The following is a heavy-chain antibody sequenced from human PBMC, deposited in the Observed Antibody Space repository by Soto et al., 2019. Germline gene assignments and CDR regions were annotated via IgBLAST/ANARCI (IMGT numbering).Heavy chain of an antibody. CDR3: ARGYYSSSWRVFDY. CDR2: VNPNSGGT. V-gene: IGHV1-2*02. CDR1: GYTFSGYF. J-gene: IGHJ4*02. D-gene: IGHD6-13*01. Sequence: QVQLVQSGADVKKPGASVKVSCKTSGYTFSGYFMHWLRQAPGQGLEWMGWVNPNSGGTDYAQNFQGRVAMTWDTSISTAYMELSRLTSDDTAIYYCARGYYSSSWRVFDYWGQGTLVTVSS.